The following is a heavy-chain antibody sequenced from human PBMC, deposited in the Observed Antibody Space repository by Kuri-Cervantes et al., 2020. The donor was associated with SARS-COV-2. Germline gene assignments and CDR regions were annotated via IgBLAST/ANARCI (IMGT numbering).Heavy chain of an antibody. J-gene: IGHJ4*02. CDR1: GFTFSSYG. V-gene: IGHV3-33*01. Sequence: GGSLRLSCAASGFTFSSYGMHWVRQAPGKGLEWVAVIWYDGSNKYYADSVKGRFTISRDNSKNTLYLQMNSLRAEDTAAYYCARDPTYYYDSSGYYRAWFFDYWGQGTLVTVSS. CDR3: ARDPTYYYDSSGYYRAWFFDY. D-gene: IGHD3-22*01. CDR2: IWYDGSNK.